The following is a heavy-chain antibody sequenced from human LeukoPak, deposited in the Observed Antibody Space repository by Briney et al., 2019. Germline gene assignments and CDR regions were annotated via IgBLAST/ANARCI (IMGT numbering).Heavy chain of an antibody. Sequence: SETLSLTCTVSGGSISSGSYCWSWIRQPAGKGLEWIGRICASGSTNYNPSLKSRVTISVDTSKNQFSMKLSSVTAADTAVYYCARGLSNLEYWSQGTLVTVSS. CDR1: GGSISSGSYC. D-gene: IGHD4-11*01. CDR3: ARGLSNLEY. J-gene: IGHJ4*02. V-gene: IGHV4-61*02. CDR2: ICASGST.